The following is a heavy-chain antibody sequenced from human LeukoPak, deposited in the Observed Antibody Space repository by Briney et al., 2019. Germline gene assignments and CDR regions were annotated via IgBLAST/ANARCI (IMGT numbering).Heavy chain of an antibody. D-gene: IGHD3-10*01. Sequence: GGAMRLSCGASGFTFRNYDMHWVRLAAGKGLEWVSTIVIGGDTYYPGSVKGRFAISRENAKNSLYLQMNSLRAGDTAVYYCARGEFYGSGSYLFDYWGQGTLVTVSS. CDR1: GFTFRNYD. CDR2: IVIGGDT. CDR3: ARGEFYGSGSYLFDY. V-gene: IGHV3-13*01. J-gene: IGHJ4*02.